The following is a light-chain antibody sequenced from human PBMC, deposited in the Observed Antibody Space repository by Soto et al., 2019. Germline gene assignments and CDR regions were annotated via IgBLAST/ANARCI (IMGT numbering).Light chain of an antibody. Sequence: ELVLTQSPGTLSLSPGERATLSCRADRSVSDTLLTWFQQKPGQAPRLLIFGTSNRAPVIPDRFSGSGSGTDFTLTISRLEPDDFAVYYCQHYGDSSWSFGLGTKVEIK. CDR3: QHYGDSSWS. CDR1: RSVSDTL. J-gene: IGKJ1*01. V-gene: IGKV3-20*01. CDR2: GTS.